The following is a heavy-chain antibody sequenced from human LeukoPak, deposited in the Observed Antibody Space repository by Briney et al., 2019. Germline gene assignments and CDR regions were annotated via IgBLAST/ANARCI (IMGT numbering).Heavy chain of an antibody. CDR3: ARFGADSPGAEYYFDY. J-gene: IGHJ4*02. V-gene: IGHV4-30-2*01. CDR1: GGSISSGGYS. Sequence: SQTLSLTCAVSGGSISSGGYSWSWIRQPPGKGLEWIGYIYHSGSTNYNPSLKSRVTISVDTSKNPFSLKLSSVTAADTAVYYCARFGADSPGAEYYFDYWGQGTLVTVSS. D-gene: IGHD2-21*01. CDR2: IYHSGST.